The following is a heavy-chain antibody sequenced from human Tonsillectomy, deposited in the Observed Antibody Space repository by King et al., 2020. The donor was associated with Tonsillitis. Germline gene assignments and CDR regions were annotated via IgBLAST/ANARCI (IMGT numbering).Heavy chain of an antibody. CDR1: GYSFTRYW. D-gene: IGHD3-22*01. CDR3: ARYDSTGAGAFDI. CDR2: IYPGDSET. J-gene: IGHJ3*02. Sequence: QLVQSGAEVKKPGESLKISCKGSGYSFTRYWIVWVRQMPGKGLEWMGIIYPGDSETRYSPSFQGQVTISADKSICTAFLQWGRLKASDSAIYYCARYDSTGAGAFDIWGQGTMVTVSS. V-gene: IGHV5-51*01.